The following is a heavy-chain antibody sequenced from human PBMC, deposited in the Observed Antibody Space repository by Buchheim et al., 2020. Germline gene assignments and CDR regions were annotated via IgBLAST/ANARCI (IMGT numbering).Heavy chain of an antibody. CDR3: ARNLWEYSSSWCPDF. J-gene: IGHJ4*02. CDR2: ISYDGSNK. D-gene: IGHD6-13*01. V-gene: IGHV3-30*04. Sequence: QAQLVESGGGVVQPGRSLRLSCAASGFTFTTYAMYWVRQAPGKGLEWVAVISYDGSNKYYADSVKGRFTISRDNSKNTLYLEMNSLRGEDTAMYYCARNLWEYSSSWCPDFWGQGTL. CDR1: GFTFTTYA.